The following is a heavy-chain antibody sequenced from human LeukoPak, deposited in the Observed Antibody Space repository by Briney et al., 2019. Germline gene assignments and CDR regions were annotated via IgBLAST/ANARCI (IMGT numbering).Heavy chain of an antibody. V-gene: IGHV1-69*06. D-gene: IGHD6-25*01. CDR1: GGTFSTYV. CDR2: IIPLFGEI. Sequence: SVTXSFKASGGTFSTYVFSWVRQAPXQGLEWMGGIIPLFGEIKYAQQFQGRVTITADKSTGIAYMELSNLRSEDTAVYFCARGSVLVIATAEDVFDLWGQGTVVSVSS. J-gene: IGHJ3*01. CDR3: ARGSVLVIATAEDVFDL.